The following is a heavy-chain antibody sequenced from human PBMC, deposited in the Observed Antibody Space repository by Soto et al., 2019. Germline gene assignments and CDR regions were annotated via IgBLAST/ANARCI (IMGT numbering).Heavy chain of an antibody. CDR1: GYTFTSYY. J-gene: IGHJ6*02. CDR2: INPSGGST. V-gene: IGHV1-46*01. Sequence: QVQLVQSGAEVKKPGASVKVSCKASGYTFTSYYMHWVRQAPGQGLEGMGIINPSGGSTSYAQKFQGRVTMTRDTSTSTVYMELSSLRSEDTAVYYCARDDTSPTYYYYGMDVWGQGTTVTVSS. D-gene: IGHD3-16*01. CDR3: ARDDTSPTYYYYGMDV.